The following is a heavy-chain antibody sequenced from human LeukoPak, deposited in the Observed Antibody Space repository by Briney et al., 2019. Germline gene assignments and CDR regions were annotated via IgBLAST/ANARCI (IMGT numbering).Heavy chain of an antibody. CDR2: MNPNSGNT. V-gene: IGHV1-8*01. CDR1: GYTFASYD. D-gene: IGHD6-13*01. Sequence: GASVKVSCKASGYTFASYDINWVRQATGQGLEWMGWMNPNSGNTGYAQKFQGRVTMTRNTSISTAYMELSSLRSEDTAVYYCTSGYSSSWLYYYYGMDVWGQGTTVTVSS. CDR3: TSGYSSSWLYYYYGMDV. J-gene: IGHJ6*02.